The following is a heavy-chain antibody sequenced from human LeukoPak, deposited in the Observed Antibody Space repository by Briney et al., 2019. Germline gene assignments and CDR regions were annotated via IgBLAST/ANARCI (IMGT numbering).Heavy chain of an antibody. J-gene: IGHJ5*02. D-gene: IGHD3-10*01. CDR2: LYSGGTT. CDR3: ARDRGSNWFDP. V-gene: IGHV3-53*01. Sequence: GGSLRLSCAASGFVLSSYAMSWVRQAPGKGLEWVSVLYSGGTTYYADSVKGRFTISRDNSKNTLYLQMNSLRAEDTAVYYCARDRGSNWFDPWGQGTLVAVSS. CDR1: GFVLSSYA.